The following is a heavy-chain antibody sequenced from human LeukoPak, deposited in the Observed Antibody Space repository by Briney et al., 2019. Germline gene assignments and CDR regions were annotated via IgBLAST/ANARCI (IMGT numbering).Heavy chain of an antibody. CDR3: VSFYETY. J-gene: IGHJ4*02. CDR2: ITGSGRTT. V-gene: IGHV3-23*01. CDR1: GLTFNNYA. Sequence: GGSLRLSCAASGLTFNNYAMSWVRQAPGKGLEWVSGITGSGRTTYYADSVKGRFTISRDNAKNTVYLQMNSLRAEDTAVYYCVSFYETYWGRGTLVTVSS. D-gene: IGHD2/OR15-2a*01.